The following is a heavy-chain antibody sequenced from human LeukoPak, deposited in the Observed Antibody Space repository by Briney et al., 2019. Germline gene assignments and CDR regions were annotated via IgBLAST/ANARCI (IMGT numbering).Heavy chain of an antibody. Sequence: SVKVSCKASGYSFTSHGISWVRQAPGQGLEWMGGIIPIFGTANCAQKFQGRVTITTDESTSTAYMELSSLRSEDTAVYYCARAQRGGTTPWGYYYYYMDVWGKGTTVTVSS. CDR1: GYSFTSHG. D-gene: IGHD1-7*01. J-gene: IGHJ6*03. V-gene: IGHV1-69*05. CDR2: IIPIFGTA. CDR3: ARAQRGGTTPWGYYYYYMDV.